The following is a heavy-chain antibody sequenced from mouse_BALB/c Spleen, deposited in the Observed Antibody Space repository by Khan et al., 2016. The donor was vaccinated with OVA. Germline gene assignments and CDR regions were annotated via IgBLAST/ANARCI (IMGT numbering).Heavy chain of an antibody. V-gene: IGHV3-2*02. CDR2: ISYSGST. Sequence: EVQLVESGPGLVKPSQSLSLTCTVTGYSITSDYAWNWIRQFPGNKLEWMGYISYSGSTSYNPSLRRRIFITRDTSKNQLFLQLNSVTTEDTATFYCARQNYYGYAMDCWGQGTSVPVSS. CDR3: ARQNYYGYAMDC. J-gene: IGHJ4*01. CDR1: GYSITSDYA. D-gene: IGHD1-1*01.